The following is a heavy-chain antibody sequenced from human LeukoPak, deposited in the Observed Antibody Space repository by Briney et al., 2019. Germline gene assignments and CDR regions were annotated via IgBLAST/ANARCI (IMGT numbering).Heavy chain of an antibody. CDR2: INHSGST. J-gene: IGHJ4*02. CDR3: ARGRRRSRSGRRFDY. Sequence: SETLSLTCAVYGGSFSGYYWSWIRQPPGKGLEWIGEINHSGSTNYNPSLKSRVTISVDTSKNQFPLKLSSVTAADTAVYYCARGRRRSRSGRRFDYWGQGTLVTVSS. CDR1: GGSFSGYY. V-gene: IGHV4-34*01. D-gene: IGHD5-12*01.